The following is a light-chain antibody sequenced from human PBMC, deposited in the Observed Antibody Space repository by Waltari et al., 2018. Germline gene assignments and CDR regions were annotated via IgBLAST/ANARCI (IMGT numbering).Light chain of an antibody. Sequence: DIVMTQSPLSLPVTPGAPASLSCRSSQSLLHSNGYNYLDWYLQKPGQSPQLLIYLGSNRASGVPDRFSGSGSGTDFTLKVSRVEAEDVGVYYCMQALQTSYTFGQGTKLEIK. J-gene: IGKJ2*01. V-gene: IGKV2-28*01. CDR2: LGS. CDR1: QSLLHSNGYNY. CDR3: MQALQTSYT.